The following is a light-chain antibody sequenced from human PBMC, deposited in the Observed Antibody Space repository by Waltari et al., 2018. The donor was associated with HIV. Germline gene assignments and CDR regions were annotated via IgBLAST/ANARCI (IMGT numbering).Light chain of an antibody. CDR3: CSYAGSRIFDVL. V-gene: IGLV2-23*02. Sequence: QSALTQPASVSGSPGQSITISCTGTSSNIGTYNLVSWYQHHPGKAPKLMIFEVNKRPSGVSNRFSGSKSGITASLTIAGLQPEDEADYYCCSYAGSRIFDVLFGGGTKLTVL. J-gene: IGLJ2*01. CDR2: EVN. CDR1: SSNIGTYNL.